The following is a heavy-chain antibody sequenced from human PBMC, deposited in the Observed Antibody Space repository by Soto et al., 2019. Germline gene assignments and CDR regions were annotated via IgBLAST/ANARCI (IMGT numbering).Heavy chain of an antibody. CDR2: ISGSGSGGST. D-gene: IGHD3-3*01. CDR1: GFTFDDYS. Sequence: GGSLRLSCAASGFTFDDYSMNWVRQAPGKGLEWVSSISGSGSGGSTYYADSVKGRFTISRDNFKDTLFLQMNSLRAEDTAVYYCAKAPPTYDFPYYFDSWGQGTLVTVSS. J-gene: IGHJ4*02. CDR3: AKAPPTYDFPYYFDS. V-gene: IGHV3-23*01.